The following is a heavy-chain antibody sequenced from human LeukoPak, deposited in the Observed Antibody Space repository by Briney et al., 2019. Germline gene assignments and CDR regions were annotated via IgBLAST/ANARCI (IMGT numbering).Heavy chain of an antibody. Sequence: SVKVSCKASGGTFSSYTISWVRQAPGQGLEWMGRIIPILGIASYAQKFQGRVTITADKSTSTAYMELSSLRSEDTAVYYCARVGRGYSDRWWFDPWGQGTLVTVSS. CDR3: ARVGRGYSDRWWFDP. J-gene: IGHJ5*02. CDR2: IIPILGIA. CDR1: GGTFSSYT. V-gene: IGHV1-69*02. D-gene: IGHD5-18*01.